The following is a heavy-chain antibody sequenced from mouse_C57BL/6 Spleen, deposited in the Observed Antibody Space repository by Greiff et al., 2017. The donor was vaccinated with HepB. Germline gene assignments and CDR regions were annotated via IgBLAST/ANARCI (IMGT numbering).Heavy chain of an antibody. CDR2: ISSGSSTI. J-gene: IGHJ4*01. V-gene: IGHV5-17*01. D-gene: IGHD2-5*01. CDR1: GFTFSDYG. Sequence: EVMLVESGGGLVKPGGSLKLSCAASGFTFSDYGMHWVRQAPEKGLEWVAYISSGSSTIYYADTVKGRFTISRDNAKNTLFLQMTSLRSEDTAMYYCARDSNYRYAMDYWGQGTSVTVSS. CDR3: ARDSNYRYAMDY.